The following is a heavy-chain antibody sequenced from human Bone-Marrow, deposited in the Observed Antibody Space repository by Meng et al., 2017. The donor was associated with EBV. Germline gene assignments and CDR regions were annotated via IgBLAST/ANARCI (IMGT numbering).Heavy chain of an antibody. CDR1: GFNFSNSY. CDR2: ISSSGSTI. Sequence: VQLGAFGGGFVNPWGSQRLSCAASGFNFSNSYMSWIRQAPGKGLEWVSYISSSGSTIYYADSVKGRFTISRDNAKNSLYLQMNSLRAEDTAVYYCANEGGELKGWGQGTLVTVSS. V-gene: IGHV3-11*01. J-gene: IGHJ4*02. CDR3: ANEGGELKG. D-gene: IGHD1-26*01.